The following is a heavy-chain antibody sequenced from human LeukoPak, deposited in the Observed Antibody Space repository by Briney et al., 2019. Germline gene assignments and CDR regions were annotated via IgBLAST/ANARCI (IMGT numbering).Heavy chain of an antibody. CDR1: GFTFSSYW. CDR2: IKQDGSEK. J-gene: IGHJ4*02. D-gene: IGHD3-22*01. V-gene: IGHV3-7*05. CDR3: AKWGRYYYDSSGYPDPTTDYFDY. Sequence: GGSLRLSCAASGFTFSSYWMSWVRQAPGKGLEWVANIKQDGSEKSYVGSVKGRFTISRDNAKNSLYLQMNSLRAEDTAVYYCAKWGRYYYDSSGYPDPTTDYFDYWGQGTLVTVSS.